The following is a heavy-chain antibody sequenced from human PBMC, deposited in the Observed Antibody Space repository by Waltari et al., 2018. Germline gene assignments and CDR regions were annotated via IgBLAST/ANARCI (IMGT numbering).Heavy chain of an antibody. CDR3: ARGRIRHFDWLLSSCGAFDI. CDR2: IYYSGNS. V-gene: IGHV4-59*01. J-gene: IGHJ3*02. Sequence: QVQLQESGPGLVKPSETLSLTCTVSGGSISHYYWNWIRQPPGKGLEWIGYIYYSGNSNYNPSLKSRVTISLDTSKNQFSLNLTSVSAADTAVYYCARGRIRHFDWLLSSCGAFDIWGQGTMVTVSS. CDR1: GGSISHYY. D-gene: IGHD3-9*01.